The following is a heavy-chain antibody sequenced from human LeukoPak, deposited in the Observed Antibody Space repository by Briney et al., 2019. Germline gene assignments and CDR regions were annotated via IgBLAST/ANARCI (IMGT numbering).Heavy chain of an antibody. Sequence: GGSLRLSCAASGFTFSSYGMHWARQAPGKGLEWVAVISYDGSNKYYADSVKGRFTISRDNSKNTLYLQMNSLRAEDTAVYYCAKSYGDDDAFDIWGQGTMVTVSS. J-gene: IGHJ3*02. CDR2: ISYDGSNK. CDR1: GFTFSSYG. CDR3: AKSYGDDDAFDI. D-gene: IGHD4-17*01. V-gene: IGHV3-30*18.